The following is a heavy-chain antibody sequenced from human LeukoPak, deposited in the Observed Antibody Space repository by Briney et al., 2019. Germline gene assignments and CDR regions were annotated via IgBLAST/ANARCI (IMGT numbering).Heavy chain of an antibody. V-gene: IGHV4-39*01. Sequence: PSETLSLTCTVSGGSISGSSYYWGGIRQPPGKGLEWIGSIYNSASTYYHPPLKTRLTISVDTSKNQFSLKLSSVTAADTAVYYRASHPHYYGSGSYYPSDYWGQGTLVTVSS. CDR2: IYNSAST. D-gene: IGHD3-10*01. CDR1: GGSISGSSYY. CDR3: ASHPHYYGSGSYYPSDY. J-gene: IGHJ4*02.